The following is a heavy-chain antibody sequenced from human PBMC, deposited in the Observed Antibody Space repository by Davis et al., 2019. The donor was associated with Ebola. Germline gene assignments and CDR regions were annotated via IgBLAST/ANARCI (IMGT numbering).Heavy chain of an antibody. CDR2: IYPRDSDT. CDR3: ARRSFYDSSGYSDY. J-gene: IGHJ4*02. V-gene: IGHV5-51*01. D-gene: IGHD3-22*01. Sequence: GGSLRLSCKGSGYSFTSYWIAWVRQMPGKGLEWMGIIYPRDSDTRYSPSFQGQVTISVDKSISTAYLQWSSLKASDTAMYYCARRSFYDSSGYSDYWGQGTLVTVSS. CDR1: GYSFTSYW.